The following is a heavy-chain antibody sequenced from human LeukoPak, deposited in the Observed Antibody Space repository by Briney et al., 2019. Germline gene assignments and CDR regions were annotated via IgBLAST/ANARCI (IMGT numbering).Heavy chain of an antibody. V-gene: IGHV4-59*01. D-gene: IGHD2-2*01. CDR1: GGSISSYY. J-gene: IGHJ6*02. CDR2: IYYSGST. Sequence: PSETLSLTCTVSGGSISSYYWSWIRQPPGKGLEWIGYIYYSGSTNYNPSLKSRVTISVDTSKNQFSLKLSSVTVADTAVYYCARDKYCSSTSCYVGTLDYYYGMDVWGQGTTVTVSS. CDR3: ARDKYCSSTSCYVGTLDYYYGMDV.